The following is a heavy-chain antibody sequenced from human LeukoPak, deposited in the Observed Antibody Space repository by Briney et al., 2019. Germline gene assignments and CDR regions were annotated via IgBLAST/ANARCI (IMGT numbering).Heavy chain of an antibody. CDR3: ATYYYDSSGYYPHFDY. V-gene: IGHV3-30-3*01. J-gene: IGHJ4*02. D-gene: IGHD3-22*01. CDR2: LSYDGGNK. CDR1: GFTFRSYA. Sequence: GGSLRLSCAASGFTFRSYAMHWVRQAPAQGPQGVAVLSYDGGNKYYADSVKGRFTISRDNSKNTLYLQMNSLRAEDTAVYYCATYYYDSSGYYPHFDYWGQGTLVTVSS.